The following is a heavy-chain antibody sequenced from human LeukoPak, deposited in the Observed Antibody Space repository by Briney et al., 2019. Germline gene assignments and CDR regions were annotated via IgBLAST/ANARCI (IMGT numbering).Heavy chain of an antibody. J-gene: IGHJ5*02. CDR2: IYHSGST. CDR1: GGSISSSNW. CDR3: ARDVPGSTYLNWFDP. V-gene: IGHV4-4*02. D-gene: IGHD2-2*01. Sequence: TSGTLSLTCAVSGGSISSSNWWSWIRQPPGKGLEWIGYIYHSGSTYYNPSLKSRVTISVDRSKNQFSLKLSSVTAADTAVYYCARDVPGSTYLNWFDPWGQGTLVTVSS.